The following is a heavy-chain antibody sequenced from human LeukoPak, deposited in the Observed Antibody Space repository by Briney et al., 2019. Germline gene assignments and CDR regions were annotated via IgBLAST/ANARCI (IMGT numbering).Heavy chain of an antibody. V-gene: IGHV3-74*01. CDR1: GFTFSNFW. CDR3: AGRSGAKDY. J-gene: IGHJ4*02. D-gene: IGHD1-26*01. CDR2: IYGDGSFT. Sequence: PGGSLRLSCAASGFTFSNFWMHWVRQAPGKGLVWVALIYGDGSFTRYADSVKGRFTISRDNSKNTLYLQMNSLRAEDTAVYYCAGRSGAKDYWGQGTLVTVSS.